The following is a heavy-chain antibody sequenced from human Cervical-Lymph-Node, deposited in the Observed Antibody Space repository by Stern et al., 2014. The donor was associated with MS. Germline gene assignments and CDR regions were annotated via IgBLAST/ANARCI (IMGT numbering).Heavy chain of an antibody. CDR2: MNPYXGNT. J-gene: IGHJ4*02. D-gene: IGHD1-14*01. CDR1: GYTFSSYD. V-gene: IGHV1-8*01. CDR3: ARAVRNXXXSEY. Sequence: VQLXXXGAEVKKPGASVKVSCKASGYTFSSYDITWVRQASGHGLEWMGWMNPYXGNTGYAQKFKGRVSMTSDPSISTVXXELTSLTSDDTAVYFCARAVRNXXXSEYWGQGTLVTVSS.